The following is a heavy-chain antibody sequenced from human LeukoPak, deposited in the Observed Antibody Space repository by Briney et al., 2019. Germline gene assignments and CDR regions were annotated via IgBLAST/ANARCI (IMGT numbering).Heavy chain of an antibody. CDR1: GFTFSSYA. Sequence: GGSLRLSCAASGFTFSSYAMSWVRQAPGKGLEWVSAISGSGGSTYYADSVKGRFTISRDNSKNTLYLQMNSLRAEDTAVYYCASLGITMVWGVSTFDPWGQGTLVTVSS. J-gene: IGHJ5*02. CDR2: ISGSGGST. V-gene: IGHV3-23*01. D-gene: IGHD3-10*01. CDR3: ASLGITMVWGVSTFDP.